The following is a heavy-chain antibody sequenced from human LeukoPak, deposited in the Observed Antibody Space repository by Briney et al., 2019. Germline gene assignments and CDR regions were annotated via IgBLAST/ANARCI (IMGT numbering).Heavy chain of an antibody. D-gene: IGHD6-19*01. J-gene: IGHJ4*02. CDR1: GFTFSSFA. V-gene: IGHV3-23*01. CDR2: ISGGGGHT. Sequence: GGSLRLSCVGSGFTFSSFAMSWVRQAPGKGLEWVSSISGGGGHTFYADSVEGRFTISRDDSKNMQFLQMNSLRPEDTAVYFCAKRITVAAGFYFDSWGQGTLVTVSS. CDR3: AKRITVAAGFYFDS.